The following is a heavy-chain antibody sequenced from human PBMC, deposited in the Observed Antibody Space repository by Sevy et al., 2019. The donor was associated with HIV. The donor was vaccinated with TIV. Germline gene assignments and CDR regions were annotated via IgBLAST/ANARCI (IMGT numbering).Heavy chain of an antibody. Sequence: GGSLRLSCAASGFTFSSYAMHWVRQAPGKGLEWVAVISYDGSNKYYADSVKGRFTISRDNSKNTLYLQMNSLIAEDTAVYYCARAYVDTAMVPPYGMDVWGQGTTVTVSS. D-gene: IGHD5-18*01. V-gene: IGHV3-30*04. CDR2: ISYDGSNK. J-gene: IGHJ6*02. CDR1: GFTFSSYA. CDR3: ARAYVDTAMVPPYGMDV.